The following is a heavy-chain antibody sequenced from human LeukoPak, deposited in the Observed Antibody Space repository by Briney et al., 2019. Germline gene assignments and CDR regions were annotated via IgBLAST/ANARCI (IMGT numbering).Heavy chain of an antibody. J-gene: IGHJ1*01. D-gene: IGHD3-22*01. CDR3: TTDQFIYYDSSGYYYKTEYFQH. V-gene: IGHV3-15*01. Sequence: GGALRLSCAASGFTFSNAWMSWVRQAPGKGLEWVGRIKSKTDGGTTDYAAPVKGRFTISRDDSKNTLYLQMNSLKTEDTAVYYCTTDQFIYYDSSGYYYKTEYFQHWGQGTLVTVSS. CDR2: IKSKTDGGTT. CDR1: GFTFSNAW.